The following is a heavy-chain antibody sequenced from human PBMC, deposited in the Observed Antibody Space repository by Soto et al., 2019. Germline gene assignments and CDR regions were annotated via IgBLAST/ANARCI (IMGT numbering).Heavy chain of an antibody. Sequence: EVQLVESGGGLVQPGGSLRLSCSASGFIFNTYSMNWVRQAPGKGLEWVSYISGSSSTIHYADSVKGRFTISRDNPKNSLYLQMNSLRAEDAAVYYCAGARGYSGYGGMDVWGQGTTVTVSS. J-gene: IGHJ6*02. CDR1: GFIFNTYS. CDR3: AGARGYSGYGGMDV. CDR2: ISGSSSTI. V-gene: IGHV3-48*01. D-gene: IGHD5-12*01.